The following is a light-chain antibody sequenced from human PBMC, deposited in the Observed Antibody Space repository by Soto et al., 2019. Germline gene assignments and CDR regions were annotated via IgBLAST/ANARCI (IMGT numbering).Light chain of an antibody. J-gene: IGLJ3*02. CDR2: SNN. CDR1: RSNIGSGA. Sequence: QYVLTQPPSASGTPGQRVTISCSGSRSNIGSGAVNWYQQLPGTAPKLLIYSNNQRPSGVPDRFSGSKSGTSASLAISGLQSEDETDYYCAAWDGSLNGWVFGGGTKLTVL. V-gene: IGLV1-44*01. CDR3: AAWDGSLNGWV.